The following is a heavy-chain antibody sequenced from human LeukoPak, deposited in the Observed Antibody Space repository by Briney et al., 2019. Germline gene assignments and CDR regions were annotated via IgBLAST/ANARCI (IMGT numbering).Heavy chain of an antibody. Sequence: SVTVSFTASGGTFSIYAISWVRQAPGQGLEWMGGIIPIFGTANYAQKFQGRVTITADKSTSTAYMELSSLRSEDTAVYYCARSYYYGSGSYGYYGMDVWGKGTTVTVSS. V-gene: IGHV1-69*06. D-gene: IGHD3-10*01. CDR2: IIPIFGTA. CDR3: ARSYYYGSGSYGYYGMDV. J-gene: IGHJ6*04. CDR1: GGTFSIYA.